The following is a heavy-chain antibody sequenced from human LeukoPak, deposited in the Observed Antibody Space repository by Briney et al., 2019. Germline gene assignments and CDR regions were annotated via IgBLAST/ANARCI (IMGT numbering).Heavy chain of an antibody. Sequence: ASVKVSCKASGYTFTGYYMHWVRQAPGQGLEWMGWINPNSGGTNYAQKFQGRVTMTRDTSISTAYMELSSLRSDDTAVYYCARDGGGVSLIPFDYWGQGTLVTVSS. CDR1: GYTFTGYY. CDR3: ARDGGGVSLIPFDY. J-gene: IGHJ4*02. CDR2: INPNSGGT. D-gene: IGHD3-16*01. V-gene: IGHV1-2*02.